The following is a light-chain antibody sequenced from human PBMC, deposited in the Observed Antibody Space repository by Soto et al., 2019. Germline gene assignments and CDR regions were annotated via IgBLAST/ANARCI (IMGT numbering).Light chain of an antibody. CDR2: KVW. CDR1: SSDIGGYDY. J-gene: IGLJ1*01. Sequence: QSSLTQPASVSGSPGQSITISCTVTSSDIGGYDYVSWYQQRPGKAPKLMIYKVWYGPSGVSHRFSGSTSGNTASLTISGLQAEDEADYYCCSYTRTSNHYFFGSGTKVTVL. V-gene: IGLV2-14*01. CDR3: CSYTRTSNHYF.